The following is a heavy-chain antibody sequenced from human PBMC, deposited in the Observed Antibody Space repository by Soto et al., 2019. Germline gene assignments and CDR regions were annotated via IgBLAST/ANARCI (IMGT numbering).Heavy chain of an antibody. D-gene: IGHD1-26*01. CDR3: AKGGAIVAAGTRVYLYNAMDV. J-gene: IGHJ6*02. Sequence: ASVKVSCKASGYTFTGYYAHWERQAPGQGLEWMGWINPNSGDTYLAQRFQGRVTMNRDTSIGTAYMELRGLTSDDTAEYYCAKGGAIVAAGTRVYLYNAMDVWGHGTTVPVSS. CDR1: GYTFTGYY. V-gene: IGHV1-2*02. CDR2: INPNSGDT.